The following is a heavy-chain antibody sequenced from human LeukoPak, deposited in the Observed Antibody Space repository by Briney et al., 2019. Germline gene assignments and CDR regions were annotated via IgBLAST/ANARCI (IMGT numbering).Heavy chain of an antibody. J-gene: IGHJ4*02. CDR1: GGSISSGGYY. CDR3: ARVRGNYSPDY. CDR2: IYYSGST. Sequence: SQTLSLTCTVSGGSISSGGYYWNWIRQYPGKGLEWIGYIYYSGSTYYNPSLKSRVIISVDTSKNQFSLKLSSVTAADTAVYYCARVRGNYSPDYWGQGTLVTVSS. D-gene: IGHD4-11*01. V-gene: IGHV4-31*03.